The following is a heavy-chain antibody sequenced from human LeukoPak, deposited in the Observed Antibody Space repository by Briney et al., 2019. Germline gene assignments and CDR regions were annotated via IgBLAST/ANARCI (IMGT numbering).Heavy chain of an antibody. CDR3: ARGEKETAALFWRGGMLEY. CDR2: IYYSGST. J-gene: IGHJ4*02. V-gene: IGHV4-39*07. CDR1: GGSVSSSGYY. Sequence: PSETLSLTCTVSGGSVSSSGYYWGWIRQPPGKGLEWIGSIYYSGSTNYNPSLKSRVTISVDTSKNQFSLKLSSVTAADTAMYYCARGEKETAALFWRGGMLEYWGQGNLVTVSS. D-gene: IGHD2-21*02.